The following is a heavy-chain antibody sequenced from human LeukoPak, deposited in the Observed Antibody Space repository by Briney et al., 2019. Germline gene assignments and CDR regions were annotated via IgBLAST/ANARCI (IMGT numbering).Heavy chain of an antibody. CDR2: ISSSSTYM. CDR3: ARDDSFGFDYYYYLDA. D-gene: IGHD5-18*01. V-gene: IGHV3-21*01. CDR1: GFSFSSHS. Sequence: GGSLRLSCAASGFSFSSHSMNWVRQAPGKGLEWISSISSSSTYMYFADSVQGRLTISRDNAKNSLYLQMNSLRDEDTAVYYCARDDSFGFDYYYYLDAWGKGTTVTVSS. J-gene: IGHJ6*03.